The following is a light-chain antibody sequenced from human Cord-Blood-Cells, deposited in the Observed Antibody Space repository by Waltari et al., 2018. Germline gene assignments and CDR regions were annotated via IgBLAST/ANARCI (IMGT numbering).Light chain of an antibody. CDR3: QTGGHGTWV. CDR1: SRHSSNV. J-gene: IGLJ3*02. Sequence: QLVLTQSPSASASLGASAKLTCTLSSRHSSNVITWLPQQPEKGPRYLMKVNSDGSHSKGDKIPDRFSGSSSGAEHFLTISSLQSEDEADYYCQTGGHGTWVFGGGTKLTVL. V-gene: IGLV4-69*01. CDR2: VNSDGSH.